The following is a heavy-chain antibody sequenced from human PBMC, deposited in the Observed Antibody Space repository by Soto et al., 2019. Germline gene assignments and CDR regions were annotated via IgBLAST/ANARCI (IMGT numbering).Heavy chain of an antibody. CDR3: AKGTALIRGIVLSPGYHRLED. CDR1: GFTFASYA. D-gene: IGHD3-10*01. CDR2: IRGSGGNT. V-gene: IGHV3-23*01. Sequence: GGSLRLSCAASGFTFASYAMSWVRQAPGKGLEWVSGIRGSGGNTYNADSVKGRFTISRDNSKNTLYLQMISLRAEETAVYYCAKGTALIRGIVLSPGYHRLEDWGPGP. J-gene: IGHJ4*03.